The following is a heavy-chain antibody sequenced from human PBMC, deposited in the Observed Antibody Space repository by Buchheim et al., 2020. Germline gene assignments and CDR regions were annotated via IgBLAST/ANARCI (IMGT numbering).Heavy chain of an antibody. Sequence: EVQLVESGGGLVQPGGSLRLSCAASGFTFSRFWMSWVRQAPGKGLEWLANIKQVGRETYYVDSLKGRSFISRDKAKNQLYLQMNSLRAEDTAMYYCARDQTSGWSDYWGQGA. V-gene: IGHV3-7*01. CDR1: GFTFSRFW. CDR2: IKQVGRET. D-gene: IGHD3-22*01. CDR3: ARDQTSGWSDY. J-gene: IGHJ4*02.